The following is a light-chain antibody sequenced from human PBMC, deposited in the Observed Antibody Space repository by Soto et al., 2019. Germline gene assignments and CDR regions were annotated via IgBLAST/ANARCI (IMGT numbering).Light chain of an antibody. CDR1: QSVSSS. Sequence: DMVMTQSPATLSVSPGERATLSCRASQSVSSSLAWYQQKPGRCPRIHDACTWATGIAVRSSGSGSGSDSNLTLSSLEPEDFDVSYCQRRRYWPWITFGQGTKVDIK. V-gene: IGKV3-11*01. CDR3: QRRRYWPWIT. J-gene: IGKJ1*01. CDR2: DAC.